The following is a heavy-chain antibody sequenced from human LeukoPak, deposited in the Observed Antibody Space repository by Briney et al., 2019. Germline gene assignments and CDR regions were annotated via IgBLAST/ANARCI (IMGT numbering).Heavy chain of an antibody. CDR2: ISYDGSNK. Sequence: GGSLRLSCAASGFTFSTYGMHWVRQAPGRGLEWVAVISYDGSNKYYADSVKGRITISRDNSKNTLYLQMNSLGAEDTAVYYCAKVFFSGSYYAASDYWGQGTLVTVSS. CDR1: GFTFSTYG. D-gene: IGHD1-26*01. CDR3: AKVFFSGSYYAASDY. V-gene: IGHV3-30*18. J-gene: IGHJ4*02.